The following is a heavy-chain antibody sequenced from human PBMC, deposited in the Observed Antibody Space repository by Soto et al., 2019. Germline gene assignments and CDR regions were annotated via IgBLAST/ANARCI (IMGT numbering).Heavy chain of an antibody. J-gene: IGHJ5*02. CDR2: IIPIFGTA. V-gene: IGHV1-69*13. CDR1: RGTFSSYA. D-gene: IGHD6-13*01. Sequence: PSVKVSCKASRGTFSSYAISWVRQAPGQGLEWMGGIIPIFGTANYAQKFQGRVTITADESTSTAYMELSSLRSEDTAVYYCARVTAERIAAQGWFDPWGQGTLVTVSS. CDR3: ARVTAERIAAQGWFDP.